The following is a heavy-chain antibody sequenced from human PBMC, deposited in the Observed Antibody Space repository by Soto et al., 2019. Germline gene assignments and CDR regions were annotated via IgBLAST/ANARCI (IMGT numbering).Heavy chain of an antibody. CDR1: GFTFSTFW. CDR3: ARDFEY. J-gene: IGHJ4*02. CDR2: INSDGSST. Sequence: EVQLVESGGGSVQPGGSLRLSCEASGFTFSTFWMHWVRQAPGKGLVWVSRINSDGSSTNYADSVKGRVTISRDNAKNMLYLQMNSLRAEDTAVYYCARDFEYWGQGTLVTVSS. V-gene: IGHV3-74*01.